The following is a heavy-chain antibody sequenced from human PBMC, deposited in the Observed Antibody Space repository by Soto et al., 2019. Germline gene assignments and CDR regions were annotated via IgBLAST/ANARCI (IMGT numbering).Heavy chain of an antibody. CDR3: ARAGYQLLPLPPPPLDV. J-gene: IGHJ6*02. V-gene: IGHV4-31*03. CDR2: IYYSGST. Sequence: PSETLSLTCTVSGGSISSGGYYWSWIRQHPGKGLEWIGYIYYSGSTYYNPSLKSRVTISVDTSKNQFSLKLSSVTAADTAVYYCARAGYQLLPLPPPPLDVXGQGTTVTVS. D-gene: IGHD2-2*01. CDR1: GGSISSGGYY.